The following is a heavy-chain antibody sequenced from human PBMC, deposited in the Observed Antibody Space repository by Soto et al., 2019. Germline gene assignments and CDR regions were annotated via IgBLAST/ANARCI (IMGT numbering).Heavy chain of an antibody. CDR2: IRASDNSI. CDR3: ASSGWGASGTPYLDF. J-gene: IGHJ4*02. V-gene: IGHV3-48*03. D-gene: IGHD1-1*01. CDR1: GVTFKTSE. Sequence: GGSLRLSCAASGVTFKTSEVHWVRQAPGKGLEWLSFIRASDNSIYYADSVEGRFTISGDNAKNSVSLQMNSLTVEDTAIYYCASSGWGASGTPYLDFWGQGTLVTVSS.